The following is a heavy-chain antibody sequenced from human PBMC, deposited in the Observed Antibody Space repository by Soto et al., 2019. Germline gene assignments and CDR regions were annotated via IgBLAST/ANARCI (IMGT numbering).Heavy chain of an antibody. V-gene: IGHV1-3*01. Sequence: ASVKVSCKASGYTFTSYAMHWVRQAPGQRLEWMGWINAGNGNTKYSQKFQGRATITRDTSASTAYMELSSLRSEDTAVYYCARGGFFDGGGYYYFSAFDIWGQGKRVTVSS. D-gene: IGHD3-22*01. J-gene: IGHJ3*02. CDR1: GYTFTSYA. CDR2: INAGNGNT. CDR3: ARGGFFDGGGYYYFSAFDI.